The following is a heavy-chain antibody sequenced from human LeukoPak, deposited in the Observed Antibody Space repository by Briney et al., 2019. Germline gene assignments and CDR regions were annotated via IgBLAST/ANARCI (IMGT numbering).Heavy chain of an antibody. J-gene: IGHJ1*01. CDR2: IHYSGTT. D-gene: IGHD2-8*02. CDR1: RASMSSFF. V-gene: IGHV4-59*03. CDR3: AASGNSWWEGFFHD. Sequence: PSETLSLTCTVSRASMSSFFWSWIRQPPGKGLEWIGHIHYSGTTKYNPSLTSRITLSMDTSKSQVSLRLTSVTAADTAMYYCAASGNSWWEGFFHDWGQGTLVSVFS.